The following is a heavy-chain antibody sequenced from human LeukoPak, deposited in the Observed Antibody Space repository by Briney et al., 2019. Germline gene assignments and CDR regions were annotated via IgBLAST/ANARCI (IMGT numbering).Heavy chain of an antibody. V-gene: IGHV4-34*01. CDR1: GGSFGGYY. CDR3: ASPHTMVRGVIAAFDI. D-gene: IGHD3-10*01. CDR2: INHSGST. Sequence: SETLSLTCAVYGGSFGGYYWSWIRQPPGKGLEWIGEINHSGSTNYNPSLKSRVTISVDTSKNQFSLKLSSVTAADTAVYYCASPHTMVRGVIAAFDIWGQGTMVTVSS. J-gene: IGHJ3*02.